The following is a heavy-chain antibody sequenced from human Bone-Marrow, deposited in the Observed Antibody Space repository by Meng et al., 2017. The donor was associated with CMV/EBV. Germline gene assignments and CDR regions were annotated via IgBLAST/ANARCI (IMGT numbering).Heavy chain of an antibody. V-gene: IGHV3-21*04. Sequence: GESLKISCAASGFTFSSYSMNWVRQAPGKGLEWVSSISSSSSYIYYADSVKGRFTISRDNAKNSLNLQMNSLRAEDAAVYYCTKSRNGYGGEDYWGQGTLVTVSS. CDR1: GFTFSSYS. D-gene: IGHD5-12*01. CDR2: ISSSSSYI. CDR3: TKSRNGYGGEDY. J-gene: IGHJ4*02.